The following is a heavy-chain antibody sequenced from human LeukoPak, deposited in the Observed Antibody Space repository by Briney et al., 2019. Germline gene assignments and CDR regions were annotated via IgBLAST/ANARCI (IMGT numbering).Heavy chain of an antibody. D-gene: IGHD2-2*01. CDR3: ARGDCSSTSCYPFYYYGMDV. J-gene: IGHJ6*02. V-gene: IGHV3-21*01. CDR1: GSTFSTYS. CDR2: ISSSSSYI. Sequence: GGSLRLSCAASGSTFSTYSMNWVRQAPGKGLEWVPSISSSSSYIYYADSVKGRFTISRDNAKNSLYLQMNSLRAEDTAVYYCARGDCSSTSCYPFYYYGMDVWGQGTRSPSP.